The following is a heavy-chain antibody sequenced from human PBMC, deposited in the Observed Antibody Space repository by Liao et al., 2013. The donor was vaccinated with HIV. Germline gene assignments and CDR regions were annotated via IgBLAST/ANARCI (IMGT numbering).Heavy chain of an antibody. J-gene: IGHJ5*02. CDR2: IYFSGST. CDR1: GGSISSSGYY. Sequence: QLQLQESGPGLLKPSETLSLTCTVSGGSISSSGYYWGWIRQPPGKGLEYIGSIYFSGSTSYNPSLKSRGTISLNTSKNQFSLKLRSVTAADTAVYYCARSGEDWFGPWGQGTLVTVSS. V-gene: IGHV4-39*07. D-gene: IGHD3-10*01. CDR3: ARSGEDWFGP.